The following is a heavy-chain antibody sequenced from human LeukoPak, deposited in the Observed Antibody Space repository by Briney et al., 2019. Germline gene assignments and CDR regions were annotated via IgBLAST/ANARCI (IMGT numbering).Heavy chain of an antibody. CDR3: VSFYETY. J-gene: IGHJ4*02. V-gene: IGHV3-74*01. CDR2: INSDGSWT. Sequence: GGSLRLSCAASGNYWMHWVRQAPGKGLVWVSQINSDGSWTSYADSVKGRSTISKDNAKNTVYLQMNSLRAEDTAVYYCVSFYETYWGRGTLVTVSS. D-gene: IGHD2/OR15-2a*01. CDR1: GNYW.